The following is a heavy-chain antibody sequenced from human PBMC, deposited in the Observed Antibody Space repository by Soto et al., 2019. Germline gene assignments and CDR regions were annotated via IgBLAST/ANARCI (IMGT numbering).Heavy chain of an antibody. D-gene: IGHD2-2*01. CDR1: GYTSTNYG. Sequence: GASVKVSCKASGYTSTNYGMHWVRQAPGQRLEWMGWINAGSGNTKYSQKFQGRITITRDTSASTVYMELSSLRSEDTAVYYCANDNIVIPGANGLDYWGQGALVTVSS. CDR3: ANDNIVIPGANGLDY. V-gene: IGHV1-3*01. J-gene: IGHJ4*02. CDR2: INAGSGNT.